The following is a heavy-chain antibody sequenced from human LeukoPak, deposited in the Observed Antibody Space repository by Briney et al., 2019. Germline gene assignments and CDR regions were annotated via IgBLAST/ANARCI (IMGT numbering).Heavy chain of an antibody. V-gene: IGHV3-21*01. CDR3: ARDLSATARAYDY. CDR1: GFIVSDYN. D-gene: IGHD1-26*01. CDR2: IDISGTYI. J-gene: IGHJ4*01. Sequence: PGGSLRLPCAASGFIVSDYNMNWVRQAPGKGLEWVSFIDISGTYITYADSVKGRFTISRDNAKNSLYLQMNSLRAEDTAVYYCARDLSATARAYDYWGQGTLVTVSS.